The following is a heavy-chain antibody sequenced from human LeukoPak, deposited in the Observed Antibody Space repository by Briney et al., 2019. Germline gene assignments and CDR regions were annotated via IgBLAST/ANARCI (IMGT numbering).Heavy chain of an antibody. V-gene: IGHV3-33*01. CDR3: VSSLGGNDN. J-gene: IGHJ4*02. CDR2: IWFDATNA. Sequence: GRSLRLSCAASGFTFTNYGMHWVRQAPGKGLEWVALIWFDATNAFYADSVKGRFSISRDNSGNTLYLQMNSLRVEDTAVYYCVSSLGGNDNWGQGTLVSVSS. CDR1: GFTFTNYG.